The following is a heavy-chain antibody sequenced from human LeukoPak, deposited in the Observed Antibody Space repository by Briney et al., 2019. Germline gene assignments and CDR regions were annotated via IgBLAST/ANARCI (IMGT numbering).Heavy chain of an antibody. CDR1: GGSVSSGSYY. J-gene: IGHJ4*02. V-gene: IGHV4-61*01. D-gene: IGHD3-22*01. CDR3: ASSRGKYYYDTSGHYYVDSFDF. CDR2: ISYSGNT. Sequence: SETLSLTCTVSGGSVSSGSYYWSWIRQPPGKGLEWIGYISYSGNTNRNPSLKSRVIMSVDTSKNQFSLKLSSVTAADTAVYYCASSRGKYYYDTSGHYYVDSFDFWGQGTLVTVSS.